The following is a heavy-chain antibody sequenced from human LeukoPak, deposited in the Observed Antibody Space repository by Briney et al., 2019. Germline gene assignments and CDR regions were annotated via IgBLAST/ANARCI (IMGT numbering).Heavy chain of an antibody. CDR1: GGSIRSTTYY. V-gene: IGHV4-39*07. CDR2: IYYSGNT. J-gene: IGHJ4*02. CDR3: ARAPHFFDTSGSKYYFDY. Sequence: SETLSLTCSVSGGSIRSTTYYWGWIRQPPGKGLEWIGSIYYSGNTYYSPSLMSRVTISVDTSKNQFSLNLSSVTAADTAVYYCARAPHFFDTSGSKYYFDYWGQGALVTVSS. D-gene: IGHD3-22*01.